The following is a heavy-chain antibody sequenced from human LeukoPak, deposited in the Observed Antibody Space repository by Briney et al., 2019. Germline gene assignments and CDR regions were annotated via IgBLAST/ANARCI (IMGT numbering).Heavy chain of an antibody. CDR1: GYTFTGYF. J-gene: IGHJ4*02. Sequence: ASVKVSCKASGYTFTGYFMHWVRQPPGQGLEWMGWINPNSGGTNYAQKFQGRVTMTRDTSISTAYMELSRLRSDDTAVYYCARVARVRGVIITPYYFDYWGQGTLVTVSS. V-gene: IGHV1-2*02. CDR3: ARVARVRGVIITPYYFDY. CDR2: INPNSGGT. D-gene: IGHD3-10*01.